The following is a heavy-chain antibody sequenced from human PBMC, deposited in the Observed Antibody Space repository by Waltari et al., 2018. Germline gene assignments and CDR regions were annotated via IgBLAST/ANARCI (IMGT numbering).Heavy chain of an antibody. D-gene: IGHD1-26*01. CDR2: IYYSGTT. V-gene: IGHV4-59*01. CDR3: ARNPRYSGSSWDYFYYMDV. CDR1: GGSMSSYY. Sequence: QVQLQESGPGLVKPSETLSLTCNVSGGSMSSYYWSWIRQPPGTGLEWIGYIYYSGTTKYNPSLKGRVTISADTPKNQFSLKLSSVTAADTAMYYCARNPRYSGSSWDYFYYMDVWGKGTTVIISS. J-gene: IGHJ6*03.